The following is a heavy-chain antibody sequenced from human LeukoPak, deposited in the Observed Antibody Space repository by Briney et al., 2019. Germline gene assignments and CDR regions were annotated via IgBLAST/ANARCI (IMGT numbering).Heavy chain of an antibody. CDR2: INHDATEK. V-gene: IGHV3-7*01. CDR1: GFSFDSYW. CDR3: ARGAHVVPAAMMFRAFDI. D-gene: IGHD2-2*01. J-gene: IGHJ3*02. Sequence: QSGVSLRLSCVASGFSFDSYWMNWVRQAPGRGLEWVANINHDATEKYYVDSVKGRFTISRDNAKKSLYPQMNSLRAEDTAVYYCARGAHVVPAAMMFRAFDIWGQGTMVTVSS.